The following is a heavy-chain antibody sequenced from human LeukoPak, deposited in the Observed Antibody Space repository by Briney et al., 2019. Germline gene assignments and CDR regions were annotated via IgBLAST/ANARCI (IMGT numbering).Heavy chain of an antibody. CDR2: ISSGSTI. D-gene: IGHD6-19*01. CDR3: ARESIAVAGAPFDY. Sequence: GASLRLSCAASGFTLSSYEMNWVRQAPGKGLEWVSYISSGSTIYDADSVKGRFTISRDNAKNSLYLQMNSLRAEDTAVYYCARESIAVAGAPFDYWGQGTLVTVSS. CDR1: GFTLSSYE. V-gene: IGHV3-48*03. J-gene: IGHJ4*02.